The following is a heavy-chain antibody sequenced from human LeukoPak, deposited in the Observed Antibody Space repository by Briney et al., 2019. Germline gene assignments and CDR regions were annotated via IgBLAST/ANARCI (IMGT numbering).Heavy chain of an antibody. CDR2: IYQSGST. D-gene: IGHD5-12*01. J-gene: IGHJ3*02. CDR1: GYSISSGYY. Sequence: SETLSLTCTVSGYSISSGYYWGWIRQPPGTGLEWIGNIYQSGSTYYNPSLKTRVTISVDTSKNQFSLKLSSVTAADTAVYYCARESERRKPYSGNDWWLDAFDIWGQGTMVTVSS. V-gene: IGHV4-38-2*02. CDR3: ARESERRKPYSGNDWWLDAFDI.